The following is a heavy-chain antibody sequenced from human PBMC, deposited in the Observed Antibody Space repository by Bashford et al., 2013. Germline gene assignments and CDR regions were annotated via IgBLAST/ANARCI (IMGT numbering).Heavy chain of an antibody. D-gene: IGHD6-19*01. J-gene: IGHJ4*02. V-gene: IGHV1-69*06. CDR1: GYSFSNYG. CDR2: IIPIFGTA. Sequence: SVKVSCKASGYSFSNYGVSWVRQAPGQGLEWMGGIIPIFGTANYAQKFQGRVTITADKSTSTAYMELSSLRSEDTAVYYCASSNQGIAVAGAHFDYVGPGNPGHRLL. CDR3: ASSNQGIAVAGAHFDY.